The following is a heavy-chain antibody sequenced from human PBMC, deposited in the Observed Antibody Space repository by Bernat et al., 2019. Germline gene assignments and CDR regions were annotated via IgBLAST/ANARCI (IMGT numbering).Heavy chain of an antibody. CDR2: IIPIFGTA. CDR1: GGTFSSYA. J-gene: IGHJ5*02. Sequence: QVQLVQSGAEVKKPGSSVKVSCKASGGTFSSYAISWVRQAPGPGLEWMGGIIPIFGTANYAQKFQGRVTITADKSTSTAYMELSSLRSEDTAVYYCARDRGSVYYGSGSYFPFDPWGQGTLVTVSS. CDR3: ARDRGSVYYGSGSYFPFDP. V-gene: IGHV1-69*06. D-gene: IGHD3-10*01.